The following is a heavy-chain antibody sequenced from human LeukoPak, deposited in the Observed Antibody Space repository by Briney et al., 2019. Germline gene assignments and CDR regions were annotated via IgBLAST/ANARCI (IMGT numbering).Heavy chain of an antibody. J-gene: IGHJ4*02. V-gene: IGHV3-30*04. CDR1: GFTFSRYG. Sequence: GTSLRLSCAASGFTFSRYGMHWVRQAPGKGLEWVAVISYDGMNETYADSVKGRFTISRDTSRDTLSLQMNSLRTEDTAVYYCVRGDPHFSYNNDWYGKKFDYWGQGTLVTVSS. CDR2: ISYDGMNE. D-gene: IGHD6-19*01. CDR3: VRGDPHFSYNNDWYGKKFDY.